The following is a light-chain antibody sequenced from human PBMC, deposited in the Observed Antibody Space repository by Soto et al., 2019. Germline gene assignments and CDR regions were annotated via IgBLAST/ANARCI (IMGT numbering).Light chain of an antibody. CDR1: QSVSSK. Sequence: EIVMTQSPATLSVSPGERATLSCRASQSVSSKLAWYQQKPGQAPRLLIYGASTRATGIPARFIGSGSGTDFTLTICSLQSEDFEVYYCQQYNNWPPITFGPGTKVDIK. CDR3: QQYNNWPPIT. V-gene: IGKV3-15*01. J-gene: IGKJ3*01. CDR2: GAS.